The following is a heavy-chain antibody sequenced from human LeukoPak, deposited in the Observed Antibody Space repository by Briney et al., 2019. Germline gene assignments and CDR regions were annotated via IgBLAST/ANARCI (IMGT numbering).Heavy chain of an antibody. CDR3: ARGDTSLVTADY. Sequence: GGPLRLSCAASGFTFSSYAMSWVRQAPGKGLEWVSSISSSSDYIYYADSVKGRFTISRDNAKKSLYLQMNSLRAEDTAVYYCARGDTSLVTADYWGQGTLVTVSS. V-gene: IGHV3-21*01. CDR1: GFTFSSYA. J-gene: IGHJ4*02. D-gene: IGHD5-18*01. CDR2: ISSSSDYI.